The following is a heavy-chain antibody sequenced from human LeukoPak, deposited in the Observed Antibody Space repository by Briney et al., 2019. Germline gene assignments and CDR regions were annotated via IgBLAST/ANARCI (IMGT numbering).Heavy chain of an antibody. CDR3: ARDPSYSSSWYMGAFDI. J-gene: IGHJ3*02. D-gene: IGHD6-13*01. CDR2: ISSSGSTI. CDR1: GFTFSSYE. V-gene: IGHV3-48*03. Sequence: GGSLRLSCAASGFTFSSYEMNWVRQAPGKGLEWVSYISSSGSTIYYADSVKGRFTISRDNAKNSLYLQMNSLGAEDTAVYYCARDPSYSSSWYMGAFDIWGQGTMVTVSS.